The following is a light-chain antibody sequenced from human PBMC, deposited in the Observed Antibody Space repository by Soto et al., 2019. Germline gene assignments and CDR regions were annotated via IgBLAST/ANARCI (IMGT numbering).Light chain of an antibody. CDR3: AVWDDSLSVV. J-gene: IGLJ2*01. V-gene: IGLV1-44*01. CDR2: SNN. CDR1: SSNIGSTT. Sequence: QSVLTQPPSASGTPGQRVTLSCSGSSSNIGSTTVNWYQQLPGTAPKLLIYSNNQRPSGVPDRFSGAKSGTSASLAISGLQSEDEADYYCAVWDDSLSVVFGGGTKLTVL.